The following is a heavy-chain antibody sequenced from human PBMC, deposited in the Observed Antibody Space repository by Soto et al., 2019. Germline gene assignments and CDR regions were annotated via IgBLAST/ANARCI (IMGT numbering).Heavy chain of an antibody. Sequence: SETLSLTCTVSGGSISSGDYYWSWIRQPPGKGLEWIGYIYYSGSTYYNPSLKSRVTISVDTSKNQFSLKLSSVTAADTAVYYCARDYAVAVGLGTYYYYGMDVWGQGTTVTVSS. CDR2: IYYSGST. CDR3: ARDYAVAVGLGTYYYYGMDV. CDR1: GGSISSGDYY. V-gene: IGHV4-30-4*01. J-gene: IGHJ6*02. D-gene: IGHD6-19*01.